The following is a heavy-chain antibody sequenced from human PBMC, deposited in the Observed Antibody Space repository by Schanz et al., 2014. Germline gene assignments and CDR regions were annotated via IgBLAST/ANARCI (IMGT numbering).Heavy chain of an antibody. D-gene: IGHD5-12*01. CDR2: INTGGDST. Sequence: EVQLVESGGDLVQPGGSLRLSCAASGFTFSTYAMAWVRQAPGKGLEWVSSINTGGDSTYYADSVKGRFTVSRDNSKNTLYLQLNSLRAEDTAVYYCARDFHGYGPHLDYWGQGTLVTVSS. V-gene: IGHV3-23*04. CDR3: ARDFHGYGPHLDY. J-gene: IGHJ4*02. CDR1: GFTFSTYA.